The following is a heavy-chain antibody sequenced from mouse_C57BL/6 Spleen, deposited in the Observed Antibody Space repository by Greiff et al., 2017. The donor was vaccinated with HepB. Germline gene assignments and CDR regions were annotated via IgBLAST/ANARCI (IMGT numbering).Heavy chain of an antibody. CDR3: ARKEVNYFDY. Sequence: QVQLQQPGAELVKPGASVKLSCKASGYTFTSYWMHWVKQRPGQGLEWIGMIHPNSGSTNYNEKFKSKATLTVDKSSSPAYMQLSSLTSEDSAVYYCARKEVNYFDYWGQGTTLTVSS. D-gene: IGHD2-2*01. CDR2: IHPNSGST. J-gene: IGHJ2*01. V-gene: IGHV1-64*01. CDR1: GYTFTSYW.